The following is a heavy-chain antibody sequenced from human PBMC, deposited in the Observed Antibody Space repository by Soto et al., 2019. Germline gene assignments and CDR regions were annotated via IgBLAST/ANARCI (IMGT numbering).Heavy chain of an antibody. D-gene: IGHD3-3*01. J-gene: IGHJ6*02. CDR3: ARAPFWSGYYFSQGDYYYGMDV. Sequence: PGGSLRLSCAASGFTFSDYYMSWIRQAPGKGLEWVSYISSSGSTIYYADSVKGRFTISRDNAKNSLYLQMNSLRAEDTAVYYCARAPFWSGYYFSQGDYYYGMDVWGQGTTVTVSS. V-gene: IGHV3-11*01. CDR2: ISSSGSTI. CDR1: GFTFSDYY.